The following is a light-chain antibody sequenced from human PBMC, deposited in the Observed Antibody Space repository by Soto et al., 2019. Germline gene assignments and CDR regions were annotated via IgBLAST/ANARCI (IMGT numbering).Light chain of an antibody. Sequence: EIVLTQSPATLSLSPGERATLSCRASQSVSRYLAWYQQKPGQAPRLLIYDASNRATGLPARFSGSGSGTDFTLTISSLAPEDFAVYYCQQRSDSPPTFGRGTKVQIK. J-gene: IGKJ4*01. CDR2: DAS. CDR3: QQRSDSPPT. V-gene: IGKV3-11*01. CDR1: QSVSRY.